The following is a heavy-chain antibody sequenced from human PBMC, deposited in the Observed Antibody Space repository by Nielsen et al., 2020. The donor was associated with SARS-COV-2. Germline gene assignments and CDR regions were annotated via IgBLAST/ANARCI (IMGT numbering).Heavy chain of an antibody. Sequence: WIRQPPGKGLEWVGFIRGKAYGGTTEYAASVKGRFTISRDDSKSIAYLQMNSLKTEDTAVYYCTRDFAGYYGSGSYPTFDYWGQGTLVTVSS. CDR2: IRGKAYGGTT. J-gene: IGHJ4*02. V-gene: IGHV3-49*02. D-gene: IGHD3-10*01. CDR3: TRDFAGYYGSGSYPTFDY.